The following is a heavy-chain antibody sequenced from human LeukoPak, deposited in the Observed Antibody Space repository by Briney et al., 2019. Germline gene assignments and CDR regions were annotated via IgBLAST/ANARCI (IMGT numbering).Heavy chain of an antibody. J-gene: IGHJ5*02. CDR3: ARGVRYYGSGNWFDP. CDR2: IYYSGST. V-gene: IGHV4-39*07. CDR1: SNYW. D-gene: IGHD3-10*01. Sequence: SNYWMSWVRQAPGKGLEWIGSIYYSGSTYYNPSLKSRVTISVDTSKNQFSLKLSSVTAADTAVYYCARGVRYYGSGNWFDPWGQGTLVTVSS.